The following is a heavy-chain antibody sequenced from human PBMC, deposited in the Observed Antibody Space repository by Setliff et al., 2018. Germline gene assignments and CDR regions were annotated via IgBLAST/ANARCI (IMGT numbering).Heavy chain of an antibody. CDR2: IYPGDSDT. CDR3: ARQGDHDRVDP. Sequence: GESLKISCKGSGYRFTNYWIGWVRQMPGKGLGWMGIIYPGDSDTRYSPSFQGQVTISADKSMNTAYLQWRSLKASDTAMYYCARQGDHDRVDPWGQGTLVTVSS. CDR1: GYRFTNYW. V-gene: IGHV5-51*01. D-gene: IGHD3-9*01. J-gene: IGHJ5*02.